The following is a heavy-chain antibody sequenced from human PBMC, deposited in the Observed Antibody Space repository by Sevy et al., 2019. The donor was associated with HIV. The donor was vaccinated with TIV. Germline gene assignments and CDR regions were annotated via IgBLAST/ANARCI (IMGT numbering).Heavy chain of an antibody. CDR2: ISASGGST. CDR3: AKEETTGYI. Sequence: GGSVRLSCTASGFTFSSYVISWVRQAPGKGLEWVSTISASGGSTYYADSVKGRFTISRDNSKKNVYLDMNSLRAEDTAIFYCAKEETTGYIWGQGTLVTVSS. V-gene: IGHV3-23*01. CDR1: GFTFSSYV. D-gene: IGHD3-9*01. J-gene: IGHJ4*02.